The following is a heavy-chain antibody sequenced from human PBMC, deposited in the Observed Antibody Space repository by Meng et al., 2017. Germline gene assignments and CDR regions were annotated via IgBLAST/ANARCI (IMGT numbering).Heavy chain of an antibody. CDR1: GFTFGSYA. D-gene: IGHD6-13*01. CDR3: AKGPYSSSWPFDY. CDR2: ISGSGGST. Sequence: EVRLLGSGGGLVMPGGSLTPSCAASGFTFGSYAMSWVRRVPGKGLEWVSAISGSGGSTYYAASVKGRFTISRDNSKNTLYLQMNSLRAEDTAVYYCAKGPYSSSWPFDYWGQGTLVTVSS. V-gene: IGHV3-23*01. J-gene: IGHJ4*02.